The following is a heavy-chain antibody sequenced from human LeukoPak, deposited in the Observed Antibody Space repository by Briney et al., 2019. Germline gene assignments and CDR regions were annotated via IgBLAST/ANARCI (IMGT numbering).Heavy chain of an antibody. J-gene: IGHJ4*02. V-gene: IGHV3-20*04. D-gene: IGHD1-1*01. Sequence: PGGSLRLSCAASGFTFSSYSMNWVRQAPGKGLERVSGINWNGGSTGYADSVKGRFTISRDNAKNSLYLQMNSLRAEDTALYYCARSSHNNYWYFDYWGQGTLVTVSS. CDR1: GFTFSSYS. CDR2: INWNGGST. CDR3: ARSSHNNYWYFDY.